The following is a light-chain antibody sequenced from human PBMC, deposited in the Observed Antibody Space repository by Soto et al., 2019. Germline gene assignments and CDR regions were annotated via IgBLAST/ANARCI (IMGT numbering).Light chain of an antibody. J-gene: IGKJ4*02. CDR2: SSS. CDR3: LQTFTTHIT. CDR1: QNISDY. Sequence: DILMTQSPSSLSASAGDTVTITCRASQNISDYLSWYQQKPGKTPKLLMYSSSILHDGVSSSFSGDGSGTAFTLTISGLQPEDFATYYCLQTFTTHITFGGGTTVEVK. V-gene: IGKV1-39*01.